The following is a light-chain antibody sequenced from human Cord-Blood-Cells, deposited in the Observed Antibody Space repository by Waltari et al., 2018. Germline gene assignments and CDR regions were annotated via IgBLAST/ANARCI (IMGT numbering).Light chain of an antibody. V-gene: IGKV1-39*01. Sequence: DIQMTQSPSSLSASVGDRVTITCRASQSISSYLNWYQQKPGKAPKLLIYAASSLQSGVPSMFSGSGSGTDFTLTISSLQPEDFATYYCQQSYSTPLTCGGGTKVWIK. CDR3: QQSYSTPLT. CDR2: AAS. CDR1: QSISSY. J-gene: IGKJ4*01.